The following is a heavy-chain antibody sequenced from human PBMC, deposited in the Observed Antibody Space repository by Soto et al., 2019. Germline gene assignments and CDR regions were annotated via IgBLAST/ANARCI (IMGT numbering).Heavy chain of an antibody. CDR3: AKGRTTGTYYFDY. CDR1: GFTFSSYA. CDR2: ISGSGGST. J-gene: IGHJ4*02. Sequence: PGWSLRLSCAASGFTFSSYAMNWVLQGPGKGLEWVSVISGSGGSTYYADSVKGRFTISRDNSKNTLYLQMNSLRAEDTAVYYCAKGRTTGTYYFDYWAQGTLVTVSS. D-gene: IGHD4-17*01. V-gene: IGHV3-23*01.